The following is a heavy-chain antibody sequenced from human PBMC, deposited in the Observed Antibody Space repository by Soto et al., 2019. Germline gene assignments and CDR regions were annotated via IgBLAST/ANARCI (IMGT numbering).Heavy chain of an antibody. J-gene: IGHJ6*02. V-gene: IGHV3-30*18. CDR3: AKAVITSWGMDV. CDR2: ISYDGSNQ. Sequence: QVQLVESGGGVVQPGRSLRLSCAASGFTFSSYGMHWVRQAPGKGLEWVAAISYDGSNQYYADSVKGRFTISRDNSRDTLYLQMNSLRDEDTAVYYCAKAVITSWGMDVWGQGTTVTVSS. CDR1: GFTFSSYG. D-gene: IGHD4-17*01.